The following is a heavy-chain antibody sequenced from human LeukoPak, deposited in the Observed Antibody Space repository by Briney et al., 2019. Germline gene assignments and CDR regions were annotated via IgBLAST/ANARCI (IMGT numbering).Heavy chain of an antibody. J-gene: IGHJ1*01. CDR1: GFTFSSYW. V-gene: IGHV3-74*01. Sequence: GGPLRLSCAASGFTFSSYWMHWVRQAPGKGLVWVSRISTDGSNTNYADSVKGRFSISRDNTKNTVYLQMNSLRAKDTAVYYCARVNYFQDWGQGTLVTVSS. CDR3: ARVNYFQD. CDR2: ISTDGSNT.